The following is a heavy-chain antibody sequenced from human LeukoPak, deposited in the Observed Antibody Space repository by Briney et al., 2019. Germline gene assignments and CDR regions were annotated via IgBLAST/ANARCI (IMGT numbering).Heavy chain of an antibody. V-gene: IGHV4-4*02. J-gene: IGHJ5*02. CDR1: DGSISSSNW. D-gene: IGHD3-10*01. CDR3: ARYPSHGSGSYSGLFDP. Sequence: SGTLSLTCAVSDGSISSSNWWSWVRQPPGKGLEWIGEIYHSGSTNYNPSLKSRVTISVDKSKNQFSLKLSSVTAADTAVYYCARYPSHGSGSYSGLFDPWGQGTLVTVSS. CDR2: IYHSGST.